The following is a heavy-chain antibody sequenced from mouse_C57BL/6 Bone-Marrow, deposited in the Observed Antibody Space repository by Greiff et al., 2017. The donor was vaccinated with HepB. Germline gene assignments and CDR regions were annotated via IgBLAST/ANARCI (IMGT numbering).Heavy chain of an antibody. D-gene: IGHD1-1*01. CDR2: SRNKANDYTT. CDR3: ARDADYYGGFAY. Sequence: EVKVVESGGGLVQSGRSLRLSCATSGFTFSDFYMEWVRQAPGKGLEWIAASRNKANDYTTEYSASVKGRFIVSRDTSQSILYLQMNALRAEDTAIYYCARDADYYGGFAYWGQGTLVTVSA. J-gene: IGHJ3*01. V-gene: IGHV7-1*01. CDR1: GFTFSDFY.